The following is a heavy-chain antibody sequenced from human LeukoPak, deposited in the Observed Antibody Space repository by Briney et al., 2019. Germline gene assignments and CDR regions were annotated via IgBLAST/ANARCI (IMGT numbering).Heavy chain of an antibody. CDR2: IIPIFGTT. V-gene: IGHV1-69*06. Sequence: GASVKVSCKASGGTFSSYAISWVRQAPGQGLEWMGGIIPIFGTTNYAQKFQDRVTITADKSTSTAYMELSSLRSEDTAVYYCTRVVGLTGYSSSWYSGYYYDMDVWGKGTTVTVSS. CDR3: TRVVGLTGYSSSWYSGYYYDMDV. J-gene: IGHJ6*03. D-gene: IGHD6-13*01. CDR1: GGTFSSYA.